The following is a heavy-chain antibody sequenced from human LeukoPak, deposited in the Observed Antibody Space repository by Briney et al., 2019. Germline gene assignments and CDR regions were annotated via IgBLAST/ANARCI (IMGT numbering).Heavy chain of an antibody. J-gene: IGHJ4*02. CDR3: ARDRNWNYPDY. CDR1: GLTLSSYW. CDR2: IKQDGSEK. D-gene: IGHD1-1*01. Sequence: GGSLRLSCAASGLTLSSYWMSWVRQAPGKGLEWVANIKQDGSEKYYVDSVKGRFTISRDSAKNSLYLQMNSLRAEDTAVYYCARDRNWNYPDYWGQGTLVTVSS. V-gene: IGHV3-7*01.